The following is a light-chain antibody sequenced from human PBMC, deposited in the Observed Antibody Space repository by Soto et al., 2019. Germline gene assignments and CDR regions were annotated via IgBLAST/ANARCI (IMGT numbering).Light chain of an antibody. V-gene: IGLV1-40*01. Sequence: QSVLTQPPSVSGAPGQRVTISCTGSSSNLGAGYGVHWYQQLPGAAPKLLIYANNNRPSGVPDRFSGSKSGPSASLAITGLQAEDEADYYCQSYDSSLSGYVFGTGTKVTVL. CDR3: QSYDSSLSGYV. CDR1: SSNLGAGYG. J-gene: IGLJ1*01. CDR2: ANN.